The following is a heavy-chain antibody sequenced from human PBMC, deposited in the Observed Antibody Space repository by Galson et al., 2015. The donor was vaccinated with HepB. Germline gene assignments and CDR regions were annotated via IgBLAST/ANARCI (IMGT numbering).Heavy chain of an antibody. J-gene: IGHJ4*02. CDR3: ARGRNWYGSFDS. Sequence: SLRLSCAASGFTLSSTWMNWVRQAPGKGLEWVANIKQDGSEKYYVDSVKGRFTISRDNAKNSLYLQMNSLRAEDTAVYYCARGRNWYGSFDSWGQGTLVTVSS. CDR1: GFTLSSTW. D-gene: IGHD6-13*01. V-gene: IGHV3-7*01. CDR2: IKQDGSEK.